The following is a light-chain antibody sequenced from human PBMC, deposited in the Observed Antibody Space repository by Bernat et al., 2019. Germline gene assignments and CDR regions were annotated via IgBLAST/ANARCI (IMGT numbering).Light chain of an antibody. Sequence: QSALTQPASVSGSPGQSITISCNGTSRDIGNYNLVSWYQHHPGTAPTPLIYGVTRRPSGVSNRFSGSKSGHTASLTISGLEADDDADYYCCSYAGRTTFWVFGGGTKLTVL. J-gene: IGLJ3*02. CDR3: CSYAGRTTFWV. CDR2: GVT. CDR1: SRDIGNYNL. V-gene: IGLV2-23*02.